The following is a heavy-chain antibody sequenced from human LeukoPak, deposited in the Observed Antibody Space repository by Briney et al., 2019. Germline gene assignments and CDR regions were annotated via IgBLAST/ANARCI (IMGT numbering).Heavy chain of an antibody. J-gene: IGHJ4*02. CDR1: GVSINTYY. Sequence: PSETLSLTCTVSGVSINTYYASWIRQAPGKGLEFIGFIYNGGNTNYNPSLKSRATISVDTSNNQFSLRLTSVTAADTAMYYRAAGPWELDFWGQGTLVTVSS. V-gene: IGHV4-4*09. CDR2: IYNGGNT. D-gene: IGHD1-26*01. CDR3: AAGPWELDF.